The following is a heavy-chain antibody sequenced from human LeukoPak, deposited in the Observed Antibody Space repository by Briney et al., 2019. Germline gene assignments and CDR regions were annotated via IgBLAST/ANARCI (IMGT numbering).Heavy chain of an antibody. CDR3: ARDGEVLSSSWFWFDP. J-gene: IGHJ5*02. CDR2: IYHSGST. Sequence: PSETLSLTCTVSGYSISSGYYWVWIRPPPGKGLEWIGNIYHSGSTYYNPSLKSRVTISVDTSKNQFSLKVRSVTAADTAVYYCARDGEVLSSSWFWFDPWGQGTLVTVSS. V-gene: IGHV4-38-2*02. CDR1: GYSISSGYY. D-gene: IGHD6-13*01.